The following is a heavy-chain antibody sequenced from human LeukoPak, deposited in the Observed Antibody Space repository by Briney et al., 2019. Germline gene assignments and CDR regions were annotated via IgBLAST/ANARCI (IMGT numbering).Heavy chain of an antibody. Sequence: SETLSLTCAVSGGSISSADFYWRWIRQHPGKGLEWIGFIYYSGSAYYNPSLKSRVSISIDTSKNQFSLTLNSVTAADTAVYYCARGSDFFDYWGQGTLVTVSS. V-gene: IGHV4-31*11. J-gene: IGHJ4*02. CDR2: IYYSGSA. CDR1: GGSISSADFY. CDR3: ARGSDFFDY.